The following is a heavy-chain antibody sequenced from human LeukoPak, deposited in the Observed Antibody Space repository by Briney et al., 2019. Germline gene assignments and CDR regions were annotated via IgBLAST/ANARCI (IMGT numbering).Heavy chain of an antibody. CDR3: AKDATGGDYYDSSRDY. V-gene: IGHV3-66*01. CDR1: GFTVSSNY. CDR2: IYSGGST. Sequence: GGSLRLSCAASGFTVSSNYMSWVRQAPGKGLERVSIIYSGGSTYYADSVKGRFTISRDNSKNTLYLQMTSLRAEDTAVYYCAKDATGGDYYDSSRDYWGQGTLVTVSS. J-gene: IGHJ4*02. D-gene: IGHD3-22*01.